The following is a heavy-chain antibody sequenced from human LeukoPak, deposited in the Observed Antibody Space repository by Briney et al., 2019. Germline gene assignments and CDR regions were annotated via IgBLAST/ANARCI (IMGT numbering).Heavy chain of an antibody. Sequence: PGGSLRLSCGVSGFIFRNYPMTWVRQAPGKGLEWIGSMYYRGTTYENSSLKSRLTLSIDTSNNQFSLKLTSVTAADTAVYYCAREYSRSVVAGSRPDLWGQGLLVTVSS. J-gene: IGHJ4*02. CDR3: AREYSRSVVAGSRPDL. CDR2: MYYRGTT. CDR1: GFIFRNYP. V-gene: IGHV4-39*02. D-gene: IGHD2-21*01.